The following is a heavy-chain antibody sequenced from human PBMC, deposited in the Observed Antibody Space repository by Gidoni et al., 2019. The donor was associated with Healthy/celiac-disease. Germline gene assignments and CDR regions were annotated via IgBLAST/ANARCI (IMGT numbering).Heavy chain of an antibody. Sequence: QVPLVQSGAAVKKPGASVKVSCNASGYPFTGYYMHWVRQAPGQGLEWMGWINPNSGGTNYAQKFQGRVTMTRDTSISTAYMELSRLRSDDTAVYYCARAYSGRKDFDYWGQGTLVTVSS. CDR1: GYPFTGYY. CDR3: ARAYSGRKDFDY. CDR2: INPNSGGT. J-gene: IGHJ4*02. D-gene: IGHD1-26*01. V-gene: IGHV1-2*02.